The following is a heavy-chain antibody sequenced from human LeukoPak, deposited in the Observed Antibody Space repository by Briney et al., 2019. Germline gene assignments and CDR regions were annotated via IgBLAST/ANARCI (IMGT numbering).Heavy chain of an antibody. CDR3: AKAGCSSTRCQVDV. J-gene: IGHJ6*01. D-gene: IGHD2-2*01. V-gene: IGHV3-9*01. CDR1: GFTFDDYA. CDR2: ISCDSGNI. Sequence: GTSLRLSCAAAGFTFDDYAMHWVRQAPGKGREGVSVISCDSGNIGYADSVKGPFTMSRDNANNSLYLQMNSLRAEDTALYYCAKAGCSSTRCQVDVWGQGTTVTVSS.